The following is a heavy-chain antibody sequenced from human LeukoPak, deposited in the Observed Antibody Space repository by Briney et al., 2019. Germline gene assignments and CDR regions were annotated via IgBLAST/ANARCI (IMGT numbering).Heavy chain of an antibody. D-gene: IGHD5-18*01. CDR2: MNPNSGNT. V-gene: IGHV1-8*02. CDR3: ARVGYSYGTTYHY. J-gene: IGHJ4*02. CDR1: GYTFTSYY. Sequence: ASVKVSCKASGYTFTSYYMHWVRQAPGQGLEWMGWMNPNSGNTDYAQKFQGRVTMTRNSSISTAYMELSSLRSEDTAVYYCARVGYSYGTTYHYWGQGTLVTVSS.